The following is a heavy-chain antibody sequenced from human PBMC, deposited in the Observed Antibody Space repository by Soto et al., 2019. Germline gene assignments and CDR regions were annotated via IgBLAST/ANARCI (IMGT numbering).Heavy chain of an antibody. CDR1: GGSHNSYS. J-gene: IGHJ4*02. CDR3: ARDWRQMSRGGFFDY. D-gene: IGHD3-16*01. Sequence: QVRLVQSGAEVKKPGSSVKLSCKVSGGSHNSYSIAWVRQAPGQGLQWLGTIVPLSGTPNHAQEFQARVTITADTSTNTAYLELSSLRSEDTAMYYCARDWRQMSRGGFFDYWGQGSLVTISS. V-gene: IGHV1-69*06. CDR2: IVPLSGTP.